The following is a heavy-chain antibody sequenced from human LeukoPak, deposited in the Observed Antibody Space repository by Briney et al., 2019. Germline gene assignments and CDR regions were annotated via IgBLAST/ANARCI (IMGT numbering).Heavy chain of an antibody. CDR1: GGSIRNYY. CDR2: TSDSGNT. Sequence: SETLSLTCTVSGGSIRNYYWNWIRQPPGKGLEWIGYTSDSGNTDYKPSLKSRVTISVDTSKNQFSLKLTSATTADTAVYYCARWHSHGRYFDYWGQGALVTVSS. J-gene: IGHJ4*03. V-gene: IGHV4-59*01. CDR3: ARWHSHGRYFDY. D-gene: IGHD2-21*01.